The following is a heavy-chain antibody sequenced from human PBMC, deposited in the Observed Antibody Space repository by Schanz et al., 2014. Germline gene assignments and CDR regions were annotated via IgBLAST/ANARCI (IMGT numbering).Heavy chain of an antibody. CDR2: ISDSGTYT. V-gene: IGHV3-23*01. J-gene: IGHJ4*02. CDR3: ARGGFGEVSYFDY. D-gene: IGHD3-10*01. CDR1: GFSFSSYA. Sequence: EVQLLESGGGLVQPGGSLRLSCATSGFSFSSYAMGWVRQAPGKGLEWLSYISDSGTYTNYADSVKGRFTISRDNSKNTLYLQMNSLRPEDTAVYYCARGGFGEVSYFDYWGQGTLVTVSS.